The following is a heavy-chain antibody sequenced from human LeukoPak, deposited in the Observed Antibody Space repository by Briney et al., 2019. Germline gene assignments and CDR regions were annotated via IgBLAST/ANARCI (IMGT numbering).Heavy chain of an antibody. CDR2: IYYSGTT. D-gene: IGHD3-10*01. CDR3: ARYHGSGRWFDP. Sequence: SETLSLTCTVSGGSISGYYWTWIRQPPGKGLEWIGYIYYSGTTYSNPSLKSRVTISVDTSKSQFSLIVTSVTAADTAVYYCARYHGSGRWFDPWGQGTLVTVSS. V-gene: IGHV4-59*06. CDR1: GGSISGYY. J-gene: IGHJ5*02.